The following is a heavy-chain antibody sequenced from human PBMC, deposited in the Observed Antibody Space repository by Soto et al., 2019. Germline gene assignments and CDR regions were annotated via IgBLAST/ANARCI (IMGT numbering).Heavy chain of an antibody. Sequence: QVQLVESGGGVVQPGRSLRLSCAASGFTFSSYARHWVRQAPDKELEWVAVISYDGTNKYYADSVKGRFTISRDNSKNSLDLQVNSVRAEDTAVYYCARDNSSSYDYWGQGTLVTVSS. CDR2: ISYDGTNK. D-gene: IGHD6-6*01. CDR1: GFTFSSYA. J-gene: IGHJ4*02. V-gene: IGHV3-30-3*01. CDR3: ARDNSSSYDY.